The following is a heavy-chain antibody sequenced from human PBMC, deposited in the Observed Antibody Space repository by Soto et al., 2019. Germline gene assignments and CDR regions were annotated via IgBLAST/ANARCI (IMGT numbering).Heavy chain of an antibody. CDR3: ARSQGSSTSLEIYYYYYYGMDV. CDR2: IIPISGTA. Sequence: ASVKVSCKASGGTFNSYAISWVRQAPGQGLEWMGGIIPISGTANYAQKFQGRVTITADESTSTAYMELSSLRSEDTAMYYCARSQGSSTSLEIYYYYYYGMDVWGQGTTVTVSS. V-gene: IGHV1-69*13. D-gene: IGHD2-2*01. J-gene: IGHJ6*02. CDR1: GGTFNSYA.